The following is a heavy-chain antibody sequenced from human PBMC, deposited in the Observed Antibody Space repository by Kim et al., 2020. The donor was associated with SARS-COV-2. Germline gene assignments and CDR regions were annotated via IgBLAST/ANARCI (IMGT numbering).Heavy chain of an antibody. V-gene: IGHV3-11*05. CDR3: ARERGRGSTGYGDFDS. J-gene: IGHJ4*02. D-gene: IGHD5-12*01. Sequence: DSVKGRFTITRDNAKNSLSLQMDSLRAEETSLYYCARERGRGSTGYGDFDSWGQGTLVTVSS.